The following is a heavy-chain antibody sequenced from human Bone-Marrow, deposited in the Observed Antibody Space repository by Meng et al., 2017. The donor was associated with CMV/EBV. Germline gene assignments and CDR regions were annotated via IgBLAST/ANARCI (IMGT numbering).Heavy chain of an antibody. V-gene: IGHV1-69*16. CDR2: IIPILGIV. Sequence: SVKVSCKASGGTFSSYTISWVRQAPGQGLEWMGRIIPILGIVNYAQKFQGRVTITTDESTSTAYMELSSLRSEDTAVYYCARVEGYCSSTSCYGWFDPWGQGTLVTAPQ. D-gene: IGHD2-2*01. CDR3: ARVEGYCSSTSCYGWFDP. J-gene: IGHJ5*02. CDR1: GGTFSSYT.